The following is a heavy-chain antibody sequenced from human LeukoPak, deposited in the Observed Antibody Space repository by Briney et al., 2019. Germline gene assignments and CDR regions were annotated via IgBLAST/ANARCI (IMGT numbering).Heavy chain of an antibody. V-gene: IGHV3-74*01. D-gene: IGHD3-16*02. CDR2: INSDGSST. CDR1: GFTFSSYW. Sequence: GGSLGLSCAASGFTFSSYWRHWVRQAPGKGLVWVSRINSDGSSTSYADSVKGRFTISRDNAKNTLYLQMNSLRAEDTAVYYCASWGSYRPNWFDPWGQGTLVTVSS. CDR3: ASWGSYRPNWFDP. J-gene: IGHJ5*02.